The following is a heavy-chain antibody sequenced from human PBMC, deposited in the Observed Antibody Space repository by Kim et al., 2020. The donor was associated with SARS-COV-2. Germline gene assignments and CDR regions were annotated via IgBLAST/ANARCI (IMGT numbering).Heavy chain of an antibody. CDR2: ISTSSSTI. CDR3: ARDRRNYYGSGNDY. V-gene: IGHV3-48*02. D-gene: IGHD3-10*01. Sequence: GGSLRLSCAASGFTFSDYRMNWVRQAPGKGLEWVAYISTSSSTIYYADSVKGRFTISRDNAKNSLYLQMNSLRDEDTAVYYCARDRRNYYGSGNDYWGQGTLVTVSS. CDR1: GFTFSDYR. J-gene: IGHJ4*02.